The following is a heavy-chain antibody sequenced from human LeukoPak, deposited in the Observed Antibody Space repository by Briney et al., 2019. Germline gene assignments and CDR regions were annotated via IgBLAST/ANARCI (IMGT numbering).Heavy chain of an antibody. CDR2: ISYDGSNK. Sequence: GGSLRLSCAASGFTFSSYAMHWVRQAPGKGLEWVAVISYDGSNKYYADSVKGRFTISRDNSKNTLYLQMNSLRAEDTAVYYCAKESPKVVVAATLWYYYYMDVWGKGTTVTISS. J-gene: IGHJ6*03. CDR1: GFTFSSYA. D-gene: IGHD2-15*01. CDR3: AKESPKVVVAATLWYYYYMDV. V-gene: IGHV3-30*04.